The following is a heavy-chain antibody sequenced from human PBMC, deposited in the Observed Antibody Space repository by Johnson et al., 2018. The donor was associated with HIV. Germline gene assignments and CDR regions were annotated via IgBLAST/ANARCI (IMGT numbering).Heavy chain of an antibody. D-gene: IGHD6-13*01. V-gene: IGHV3-30-3*01. CDR2: ISYDGSNK. CDR1: GFTFSSFA. Sequence: QVQLVESGGGVVQPGRSLRLSCAASGFTFSSFAIHWVRQAPGKGLEWVAVISYDGSNKYYADSVKGRFTISRDNSKNTLYLQMNSLRAEDTAVYYCAKVSSWYFLRAFDIWGQGTMVTVSS. J-gene: IGHJ3*02. CDR3: AKVSSWYFLRAFDI.